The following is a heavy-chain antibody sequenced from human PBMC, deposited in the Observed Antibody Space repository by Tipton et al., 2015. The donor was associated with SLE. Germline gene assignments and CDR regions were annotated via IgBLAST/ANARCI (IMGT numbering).Heavy chain of an antibody. CDR1: GFSFSSYA. CDR2: ISSSSYYI. Sequence: SLRLSCAASGFSFSSYAMNWVRQAPGKGLEWVSSISSSSYYIYYTDSVKGRFTTSRDNAKNSLFLQMNSLRGEDTGVYHCARDGGNSDAFDLWGQGTMVTVST. CDR3: ARDGGNSDAFDL. V-gene: IGHV3-21*03. D-gene: IGHD1/OR15-1a*01. J-gene: IGHJ3*01.